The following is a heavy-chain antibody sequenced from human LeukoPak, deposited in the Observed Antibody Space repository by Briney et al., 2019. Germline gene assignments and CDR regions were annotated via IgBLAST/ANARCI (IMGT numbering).Heavy chain of an antibody. V-gene: IGHV3-7*01. CDR1: GFTFSSYA. CDR3: ARSRYSYGDY. J-gene: IGHJ4*02. CDR2: IKQDGGEQ. D-gene: IGHD5-18*01. Sequence: PGGSLRLSCAASGFTFSSYAMSWVRQAPGKGLERVANIKQDGGEQFYVDSVKGRFTISRDNAKNSLYLQMNSLRAEDTAVYHCARSRYSYGDYWGQGTLVTVSS.